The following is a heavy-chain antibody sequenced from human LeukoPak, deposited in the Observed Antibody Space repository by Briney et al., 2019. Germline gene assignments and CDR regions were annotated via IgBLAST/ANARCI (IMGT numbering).Heavy chain of an antibody. Sequence: GSLRLSCAASGFTFNSYAFNWVRQPPGKGLEWIGEINHSGSTNYNPSLKSRVTISVDTSKNQFSLKLSSVTAADTAVYYCARGLRYFDWLLNYWGQGTLVTVSS. D-gene: IGHD3-9*01. CDR3: ARGLRYFDWLLNY. J-gene: IGHJ4*02. CDR2: INHSGST. CDR1: GFTFNSYA. V-gene: IGHV4-34*01.